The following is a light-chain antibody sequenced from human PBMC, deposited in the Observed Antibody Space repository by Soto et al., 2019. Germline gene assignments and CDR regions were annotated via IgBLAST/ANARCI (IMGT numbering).Light chain of an antibody. J-gene: IGKJ2*02. CDR2: KAS. Sequence: DIQMTQSPSTLSASVGDRVTITCRASQSISSWLAWYQQKPGKAPKLLIYKASSLESGVPSRFSGSGSGTASTLPISSLQPDEFATYYCQKYNSYPCTFGQGTKLEIK. CDR3: QKYNSYPCT. CDR1: QSISSW. V-gene: IGKV1-5*03.